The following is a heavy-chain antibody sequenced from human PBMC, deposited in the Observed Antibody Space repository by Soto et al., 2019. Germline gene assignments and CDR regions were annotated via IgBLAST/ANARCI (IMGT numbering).Heavy chain of an antibody. CDR2: ISGSGGST. CDR3: AKNGRVWGSYRYYYFDY. D-gene: IGHD3-16*02. V-gene: IGHV3-23*01. Sequence: GGSLRLSCAASGFTFSSYAMSWVRQAPGKGLEWVSAISGSGGSTYYADSVKGRFTISRDNSKNTLYLQMNSLRAEDTAVYYCAKNGRVWGSYRYYYFDYWGQGTLVTVSS. J-gene: IGHJ4*02. CDR1: GFTFSSYA.